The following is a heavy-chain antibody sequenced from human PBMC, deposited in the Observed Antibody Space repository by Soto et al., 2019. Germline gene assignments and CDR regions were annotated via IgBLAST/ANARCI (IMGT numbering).Heavy chain of an antibody. CDR2: ISYDGSNK. J-gene: IGHJ4*02. D-gene: IGHD3-10*02. Sequence: GGSLRLSCAASGFTFSSYAMHWVRQAPGKGLEWVAVISYDGSNKYYADSVKGRFTISRDNSKNTLYLQMNSLRAEDTAVYYCARVGSEGLFGGPARGYFDYWGQGTLVTVSS. CDR1: GFTFSSYA. V-gene: IGHV3-30-3*01. CDR3: ARVGSEGLFGGPARGYFDY.